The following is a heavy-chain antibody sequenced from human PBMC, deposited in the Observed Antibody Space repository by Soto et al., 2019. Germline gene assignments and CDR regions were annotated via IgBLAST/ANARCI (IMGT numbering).Heavy chain of an antibody. J-gene: IGHJ4*02. CDR1: GPTFIAYY. Sequence: QLVQSGAEVKKPGASVKVSCKTSGPTFIAYYIHWGRQAPGQGLGWKGGIDTNSGGTTYEQRFLGRVTITGNTSINTAYMELNTVTSADTAVYYCARVSVDVEDWGQGTLLTVSS. D-gene: IGHD5-12*01. V-gene: IGHV1-2*02. CDR2: IDTNSGGT. CDR3: ARVSVDVED.